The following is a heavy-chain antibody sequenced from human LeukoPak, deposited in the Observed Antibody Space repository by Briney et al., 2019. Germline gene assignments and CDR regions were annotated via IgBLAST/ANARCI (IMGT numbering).Heavy chain of an antibody. Sequence: GASVKVSCKASGYTFTSYYMHWVRQAPGQGLEWMGIINPSGGSTSYAQKFQGRVTMTRDTSTSTVYMELSSLRSEDTAVYYCASPNCYDSSGSLLSLFYWGQGTLVTVSS. V-gene: IGHV1-46*01. CDR3: ASPNCYDSSGSLLSLFY. D-gene: IGHD3-22*01. CDR1: GYTFTSYY. J-gene: IGHJ4*02. CDR2: INPSGGST.